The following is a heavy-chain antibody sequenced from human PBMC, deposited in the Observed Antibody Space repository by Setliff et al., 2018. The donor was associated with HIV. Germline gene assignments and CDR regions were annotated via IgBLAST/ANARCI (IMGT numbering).Heavy chain of an antibody. CDR2: ISSSTSTI. J-gene: IGHJ4*02. Sequence: GGSLRLSCAASGFIFGSYSMNWVRQAPGKGLEWVSYISSSTSTIYYADSVKGRFTISRDNAKNTLYLQMNSLRAEDTAVYYCAKPPRPSSWPQYYFDYWGQGTLVTVSS. CDR1: GFIFGSYS. V-gene: IGHV3-48*01. CDR3: AKPPRPSSWPQYYFDY. D-gene: IGHD6-13*01.